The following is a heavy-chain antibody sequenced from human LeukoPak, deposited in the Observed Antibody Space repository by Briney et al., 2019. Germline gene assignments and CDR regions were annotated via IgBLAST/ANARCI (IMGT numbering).Heavy chain of an antibody. J-gene: IGHJ5*01. CDR2: ISDTGGST. CDR3: ARAVGIAATPDS. Sequence: GGSLRLSCATSGFTFSVYAMSWVRQAPGKGLEWVSTISDTGGSTYYADSVKGRFTISRGNSKYTLYLQMDSLRPEDMALYYCARAVGIAATPDSWGQGTLVTVSP. CDR1: GFTFSVYA. D-gene: IGHD6-13*01. V-gene: IGHV3-23*01.